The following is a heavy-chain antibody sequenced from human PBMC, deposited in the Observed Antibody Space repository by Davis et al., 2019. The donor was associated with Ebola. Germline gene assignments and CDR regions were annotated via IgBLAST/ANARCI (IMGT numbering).Heavy chain of an antibody. J-gene: IGHJ4*02. CDR2: IYYSGNT. Sequence: SETLSLTCTVSGGSIISSSSYWGWIRQPPRKGLEWIGYIYYSGNTNYNPSLESRVTISVDTSKNQFSLKLSSVTAADTAVYYCARFTVLMVYAGFDYWGQGTLVTVSS. V-gene: IGHV4-61*05. CDR1: GGSIISSSSY. D-gene: IGHD2-8*01. CDR3: ARFTVLMVYAGFDY.